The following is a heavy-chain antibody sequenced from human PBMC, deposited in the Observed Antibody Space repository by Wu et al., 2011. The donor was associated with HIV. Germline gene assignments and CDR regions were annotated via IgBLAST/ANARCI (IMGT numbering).Heavy chain of an antibody. D-gene: IGHD2-8*02. Sequence: SCKVSGFTFIGYHMHWVRQAPGQGLEWMGWINPNSGGTHYAXKFQGRVTMTRDTSINTAYMELSSLKSDDTAVYYCARDWGGTLVVYLLDSWGQGTLVTVSS. CDR3: ARDWGGTLVVYLLDS. CDR1: GFTFIGYH. J-gene: IGHJ4*02. V-gene: IGHV1-2*02. CDR2: INPNSGGT.